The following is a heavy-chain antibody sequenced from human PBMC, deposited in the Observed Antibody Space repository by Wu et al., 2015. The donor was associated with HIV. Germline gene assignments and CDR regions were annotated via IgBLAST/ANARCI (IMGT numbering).Heavy chain of an antibody. V-gene: IGHV1-69*06. CDR3: ARDGYGDYGHYFDY. Sequence: QVQLVQSGAEVKKPGASVKVSCKASGGTFSSYAISWVRQAPGQGLEWMGRIIPIFGTANYAQKFQGRVTMTTDTSTSTAYMELRSLRSDDTAVYYCARDGYGDYGHYFDYWGQGTLVTVSS. CDR2: IIPIFGTA. D-gene: IGHD4-17*01. CDR1: GGTFSSYA. J-gene: IGHJ4*02.